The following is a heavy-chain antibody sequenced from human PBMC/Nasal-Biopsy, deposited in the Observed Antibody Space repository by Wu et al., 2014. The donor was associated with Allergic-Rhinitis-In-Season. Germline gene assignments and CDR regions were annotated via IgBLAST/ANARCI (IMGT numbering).Heavy chain of an antibody. Sequence: TLSLTCSVSGDSITSHYWSWIRQPPGKGLEWIGQIYYSGRNTYYPSLRSRVTISLDTSKNQFSLKLSSVTAADTAVYYCAKNEDCGSSSCKYGLDVWGQGTTVTVSS. D-gene: IGHD2-2*01. V-gene: IGHV4-59*08. CDR3: AKNEDCGSSSCKYGLDV. J-gene: IGHJ6*02. CDR1: GDSITSHY. CDR2: IYYSGRN.